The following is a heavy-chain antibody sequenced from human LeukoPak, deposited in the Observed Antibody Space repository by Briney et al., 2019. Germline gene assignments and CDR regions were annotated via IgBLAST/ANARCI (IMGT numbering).Heavy chain of an antibody. V-gene: IGHV4-61*02. D-gene: IGHD3-10*01. Sequence: PSQTLSLTCTVSGGSISSGSYYWSWIRQPAGKGLEWIGRIYTSGSTNYNPSLKSRVTISVDTSKNQFSLKLSSVTAADTAVYYCARDGYYYGSGSYSPFDYWGQGTLVTVSS. CDR2: IYTSGST. J-gene: IGHJ4*02. CDR1: GGSISSGSYY. CDR3: ARDGYYYGSGSYSPFDY.